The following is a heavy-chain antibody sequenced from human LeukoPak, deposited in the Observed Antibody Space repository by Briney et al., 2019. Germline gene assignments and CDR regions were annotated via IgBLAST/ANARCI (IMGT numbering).Heavy chain of an antibody. V-gene: IGHV3-74*01. CDR3: ARLRCDVGDCYSAGQNF. CDR1: GFTFTTYW. D-gene: IGHD2-21*02. J-gene: IGHJ4*02. CDR2: INSDGSST. Sequence: PGGSLRLSCAASGFTFTTYWMHWVRQAPGQGLVWVSRINSDGSSTNYADSVKGRFSISRDNARNTVYLQMNSLRAEDTAAYFCARLRCDVGDCYSAGQNFWGQGTLVTVSS.